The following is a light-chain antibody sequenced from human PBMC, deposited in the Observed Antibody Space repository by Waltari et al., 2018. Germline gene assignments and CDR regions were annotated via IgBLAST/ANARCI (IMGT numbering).Light chain of an antibody. CDR2: DFD. CDR3: CSYAGRYTSV. V-gene: IGLV2-11*01. CDR1: NSDVGAYNY. Sequence: QSALTQPRSVSGSPGQSLTLSCTGTNSDVGAYNYVSWYQQRPVKAPKLVLYDFDKRPSGVPDRFSVSKAGNTASLTISGLQADDEADYYCCSYAGRYTSVFGGGTKVTVL. J-gene: IGLJ2*01.